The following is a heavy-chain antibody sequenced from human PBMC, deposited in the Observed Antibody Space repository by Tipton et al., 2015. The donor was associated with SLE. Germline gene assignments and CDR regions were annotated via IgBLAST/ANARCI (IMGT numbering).Heavy chain of an antibody. CDR2: ISGGGGST. D-gene: IGHD2-21*01. CDR3: AKDRYCGGGTCFASHFDL. Sequence: GSLRLSCAASGFTFRTYAMAWVRQSPGKGLEWVSLISGGGGSTHYADSVRGRFTISRDNSKNTLSLQLNTLRADDTAIYYCAKDRYCGGGTCFASHFDLWGQGTPVTVSS. CDR1: GFTFRTYA. V-gene: IGHV3-23*01. J-gene: IGHJ4*02.